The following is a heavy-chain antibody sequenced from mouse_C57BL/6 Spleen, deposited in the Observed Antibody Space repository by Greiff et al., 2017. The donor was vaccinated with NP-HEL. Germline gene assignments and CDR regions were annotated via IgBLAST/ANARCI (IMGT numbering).Heavy chain of an antibody. Sequence: EVQLQQSGAELVRPGASVKLSCTASGFNIKDDYMHWVKQRPEQGLEWIGWIDPENGDTEYASKFQGKATITADTSSNTAYLQLSSLTSEDTAVYYCTTWGDPAWFAYWGQGTLVTVSA. CDR2: IDPENGDT. V-gene: IGHV14-4*01. CDR3: TTWGDPAWFAY. CDR1: GFNIKDDY. D-gene: IGHD3-3*01. J-gene: IGHJ3*01.